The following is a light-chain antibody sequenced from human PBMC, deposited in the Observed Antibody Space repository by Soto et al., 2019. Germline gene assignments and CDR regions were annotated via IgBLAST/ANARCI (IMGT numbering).Light chain of an antibody. CDR3: QQSYSTLWT. CDR2: GAS. CDR1: QSITIY. V-gene: IGKV1-39*01. Sequence: DIQMTQSPSSLSASVGDRVTITCRASQSITIYLNWYQQKPGEAPNLLIFGASTLQSGVPSRFSGSGSGTDFTLTISSLQPEDFATYYCQQSYSTLWTFGQGTKVEI. J-gene: IGKJ1*01.